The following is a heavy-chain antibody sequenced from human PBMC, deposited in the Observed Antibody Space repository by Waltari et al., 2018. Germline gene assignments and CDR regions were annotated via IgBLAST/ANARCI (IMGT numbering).Heavy chain of an antibody. CDR1: GYSISSGYY. J-gene: IGHJ4*02. V-gene: IGHV4-38-2*02. CDR3: ARASPVPALGSNYYFDY. Sequence: QVQLQESGPGLVKPSETLSLTCTVSGYSISSGYYWGWIRQPPGKGLEWIGSIYHSGSTYYTPSLKSRVTISVDTSKNQFSLKLSSVTAADTAVYYCARASPVPALGSNYYFDYWGQGTLVTVSS. D-gene: IGHD3-10*01. CDR2: IYHSGST.